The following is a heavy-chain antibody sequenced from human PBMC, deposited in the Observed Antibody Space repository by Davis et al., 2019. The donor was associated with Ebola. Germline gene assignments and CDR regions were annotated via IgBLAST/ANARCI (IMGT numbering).Heavy chain of an antibody. Sequence: SETLSPTCIVPGGPTSSYSWSWTRQPPGKGLEWFGYIYYSGTTNYTPSLKSRVTISVDTSKNQFSLKLSSVTAAATAVYYCARARCLEWGLDYWGQGTLVTVSS. CDR1: GGPTSSYS. V-gene: IGHV4-59*01. CDR3: ARARCLEWGLDY. CDR2: IYYSGTT. J-gene: IGHJ4*02. D-gene: IGHD3-3*01.